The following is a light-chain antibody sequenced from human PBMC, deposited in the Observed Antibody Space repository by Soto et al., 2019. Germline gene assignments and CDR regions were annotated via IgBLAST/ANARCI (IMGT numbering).Light chain of an antibody. CDR3: QQSYSTLST. V-gene: IGKV1-39*01. CDR1: QSISSY. CDR2: AAS. J-gene: IGKJ2*01. Sequence: DIQMTQSPSSLSASVGDRVTITCRASQSISSYLNWYQQKPGKAPKLLIYAASRLQSGVPSRFSGSGSGTDFTLTISSLQPEDFATYYCQQSYSTLSTCGQGPKLEIK.